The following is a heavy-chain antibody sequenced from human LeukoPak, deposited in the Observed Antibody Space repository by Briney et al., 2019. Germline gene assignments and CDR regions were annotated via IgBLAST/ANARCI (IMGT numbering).Heavy chain of an antibody. CDR2: IKKDGSEK. J-gene: IGHJ6*03. D-gene: IGHD5-18*01. Sequence: PGGSLRLSCVASGFTLSRHWMSWVRQAPGSGLEWVANIKKDGSEKNYVDSVKGRFTISRDNSKNTLYLQMNSLRAEDTAVYYCAKDTRYTAMVYCYYYYMDVWGKGTTVTVSS. V-gene: IGHV3-7*01. CDR1: GFTLSRHW. CDR3: AKDTRYTAMVYCYYYYMDV.